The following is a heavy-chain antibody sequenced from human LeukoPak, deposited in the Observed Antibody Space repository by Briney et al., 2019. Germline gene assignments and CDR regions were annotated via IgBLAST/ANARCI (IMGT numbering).Heavy chain of an antibody. Sequence: PGRSLRLSCAASGFTFSSYGMHWVRQAPGKGLEWVAVISYDGSNKYYADSVKGRFTISRDNSKNTLYLQMNSLRAEDTAVYYCAKVGLTYSSTWYTPDYWGQGTLVTVSS. CDR3: AKVGLTYSSTWYTPDY. CDR1: GFTFSSYG. V-gene: IGHV3-30*18. J-gene: IGHJ4*02. D-gene: IGHD6-13*01. CDR2: ISYDGSNK.